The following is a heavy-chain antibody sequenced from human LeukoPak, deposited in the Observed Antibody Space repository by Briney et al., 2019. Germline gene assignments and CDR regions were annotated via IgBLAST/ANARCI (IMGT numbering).Heavy chain of an antibody. Sequence: ASVKVSCKASGYTFTSYGISWVRQAPGQGLEWMGWISAYNGNTNYAQKLQGRVTMTRDTSTSTVYMELSSLRSEDTAVYYCAREVYSSRDLDVWGQGTTVTVSS. V-gene: IGHV1-18*04. J-gene: IGHJ6*02. CDR3: AREVYSSRDLDV. D-gene: IGHD6-13*01. CDR1: GYTFTSYG. CDR2: ISAYNGNT.